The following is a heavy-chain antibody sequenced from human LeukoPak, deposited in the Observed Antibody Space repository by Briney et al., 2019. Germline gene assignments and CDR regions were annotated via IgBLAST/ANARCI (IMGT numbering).Heavy chain of an antibody. CDR1: GYSISSGYY. CDR3: ARYGFGYSSSSRVDY. Sequence: SETLSLTCAVSGYSISSGYYWGWIRQPPGKGLEWIGSIYHSGSTYYDPSLKSRVTISVDTSKNQFSLKLSSVTAADTAVYYCARYGFGYSSSSRVDYWGQGTLVTVSS. D-gene: IGHD6-6*01. J-gene: IGHJ4*02. CDR2: IYHSGST. V-gene: IGHV4-38-2*01.